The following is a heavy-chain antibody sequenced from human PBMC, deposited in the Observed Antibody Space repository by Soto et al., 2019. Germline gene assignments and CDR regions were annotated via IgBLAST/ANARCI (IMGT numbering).Heavy chain of an antibody. D-gene: IGHD4-17*01. Sequence: SETLSLTCTVSGGSVTNSIYYWGWIRHSPGNGLEWIGSVYYRGRSYSKSSVKSRVTISVDTSKNRFSLSLNSVTASDTAVYFCVSQRTTVPTQAYFDYWGQGSMVTV. CDR2: VYYRGRS. J-gene: IGHJ4*02. CDR1: GGSVTNSIYY. CDR3: VSQRTTVPTQAYFDY. V-gene: IGHV4-39*01.